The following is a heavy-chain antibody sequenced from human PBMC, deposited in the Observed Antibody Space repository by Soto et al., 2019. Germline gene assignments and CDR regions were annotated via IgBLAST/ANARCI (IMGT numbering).Heavy chain of an antibody. D-gene: IGHD6-6*01. Sequence: DVQLLESGGGLVQPGGSLRLSCATSGFTFSGYAMNWVRQAPEKGLEWVSSISGNSAGTYYADSVKGRFTISRDNSKNTLYLQMNSLRVDDTAIYYCAKPVPFDSWGQGSLVTVSS. J-gene: IGHJ4*02. CDR1: GFTFSGYA. CDR2: ISGNSAGT. CDR3: AKPVPFDS. V-gene: IGHV3-23*01.